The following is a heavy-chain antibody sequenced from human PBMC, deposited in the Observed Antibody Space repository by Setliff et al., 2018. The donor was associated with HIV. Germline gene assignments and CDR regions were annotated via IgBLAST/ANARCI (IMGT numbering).Heavy chain of an antibody. CDR3: ARDPPGYGDSNDY. CDR1: GGSVGSGSYY. J-gene: IGHJ4*02. D-gene: IGHD4-17*01. Sequence: LSLTCTVSGGSVGSGSYYWSWIRQSPGKGLEWIGYIYYSGSTTYNPTLKSRVTMSIDTSKNQFSLKVRSASAADTAVYYCARDPPGYGDSNDYWGQGMLVTVSS. V-gene: IGHV4-61*01. CDR2: IYYSGST.